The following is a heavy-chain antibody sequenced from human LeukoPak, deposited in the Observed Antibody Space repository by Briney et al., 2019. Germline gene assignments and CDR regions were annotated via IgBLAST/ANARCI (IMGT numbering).Heavy chain of an antibody. J-gene: IGHJ4*02. Sequence: GGSLRLSCAASGFTVSSNYMSWVRQAPGKGLEWVSVIYSGGSTYYADSVKGRFTISRDNAKNSLYLQMNSLRDEDTAVYYCARGSIRGYDYLDYWGQGTLVTVSS. D-gene: IGHD5-12*01. CDR2: IYSGGST. CDR1: GFTVSSNY. CDR3: ARGSIRGYDYLDY. V-gene: IGHV3-53*01.